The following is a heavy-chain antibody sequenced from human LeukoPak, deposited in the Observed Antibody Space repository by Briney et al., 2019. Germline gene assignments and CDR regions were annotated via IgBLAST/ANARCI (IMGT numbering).Heavy chain of an antibody. J-gene: IGHJ4*02. CDR3: ATQHPSPDYPPEISVFDY. V-gene: IGHV3-21*01. D-gene: IGHD5-12*01. CDR1: GFTFSRYT. CDR2: ISSSSSYI. Sequence: GGSLRPSCAASGFTFSRYTMNWVRQAPGKGLEWVSYISSSSSYIYYADSVKGRFTISRDNAKNSLYLQMNSLRAEDTAVYYCATQHPSPDYPPEISVFDYWGQGTLVTLPS.